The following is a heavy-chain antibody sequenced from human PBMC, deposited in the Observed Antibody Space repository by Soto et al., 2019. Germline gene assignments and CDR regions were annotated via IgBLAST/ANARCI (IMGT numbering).Heavy chain of an antibody. CDR3: ARPQVHCSSTSCQPDWFDL. V-gene: IGHV3-7*01. J-gene: IGHJ5*02. D-gene: IGHD2-2*01. CDR1: GFTFSSYW. CDR2: IKQDGSEK. Sequence: GGSLRLSCAASGFTFSSYWMSWVRQAPGKGLEWVANIKQDGSEKYYVDSVKGRFTISRDNAKNSLYLQMNSLRAEDTAVYYCARPQVHCSSTSCQPDWFDLWGKGILVTVSS.